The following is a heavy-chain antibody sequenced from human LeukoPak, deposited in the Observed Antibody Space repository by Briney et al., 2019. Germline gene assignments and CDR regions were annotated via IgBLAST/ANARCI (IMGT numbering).Heavy chain of an antibody. CDR2: ISSSSSYI. Sequence: EGSLRLSCAASGFTFSSYSMNWVRQAPGKGLEWVSSISSSSSYIYYADSVKGRFTISRDNAKNSLYLQMNSLRAEDTAVYYCARDFGGYSGYVFDYWGQGTLVTVSS. D-gene: IGHD5-12*01. V-gene: IGHV3-21*01. J-gene: IGHJ4*02. CDR1: GFTFSSYS. CDR3: ARDFGGYSGYVFDY.